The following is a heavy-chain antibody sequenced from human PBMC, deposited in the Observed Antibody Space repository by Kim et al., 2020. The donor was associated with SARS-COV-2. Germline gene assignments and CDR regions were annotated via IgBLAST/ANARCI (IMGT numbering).Heavy chain of an antibody. Sequence: SETLSLTCAVYGGSFSGYYWSWIRQPPGKGLEWIGEINHSGSTNYNPSLKSRVTISVDTSKNQFSLKLSSVTAADTAVYYCARGNSGGATDYWGQGTLVTVSS. V-gene: IGHV4-34*01. CDR1: GGSFSGYY. J-gene: IGHJ4*02. CDR3: ARGNSGGATDY. D-gene: IGHD1-26*01. CDR2: INHSGST.